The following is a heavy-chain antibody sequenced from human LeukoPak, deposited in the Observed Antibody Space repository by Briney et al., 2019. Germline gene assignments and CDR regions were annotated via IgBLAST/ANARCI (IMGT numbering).Heavy chain of an antibody. CDR1: GFTFDDYG. J-gene: IGHJ4*02. Sequence: PGESLRLSCAASGFTFDDYGMSWVRQAPGKGLEWVSGINWNGGSTGYADSVKGRFTISRDNAKNSLYLQMNSLRAEDTALYYCARGRRIPAAPEGGWSDYWGQGTLVTVSS. V-gene: IGHV3-20*04. D-gene: IGHD2-2*01. CDR2: INWNGGST. CDR3: ARGRRIPAAPEGGWSDY.